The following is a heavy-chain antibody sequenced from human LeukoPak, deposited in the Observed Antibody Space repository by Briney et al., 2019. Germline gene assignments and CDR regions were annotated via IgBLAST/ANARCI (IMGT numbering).Heavy chain of an antibody. D-gene: IGHD3-22*01. Sequence: KPSETLSLTCAVYGGSFSGYYWSWIRQPPGKGLEWIGSIFHSGSTYYNPSLKSRVTISVGTSKNQFSLKLSSVTAADTAVYYCARANYYDSSGYSRGAFDIWGQGTMVSVSS. CDR3: ARANYYDSSGYSRGAFDI. V-gene: IGHV4-34*12. CDR1: GGSFSGYY. CDR2: IFHSGST. J-gene: IGHJ3*02.